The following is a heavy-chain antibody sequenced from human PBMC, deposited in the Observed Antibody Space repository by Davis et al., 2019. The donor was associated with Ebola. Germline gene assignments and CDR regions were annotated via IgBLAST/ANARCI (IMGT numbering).Heavy chain of an antibody. V-gene: IGHV3-21*01. CDR2: ISSGSSFK. Sequence: GESLKISCAASGFTFSSYSMTWVRQAPGRGLEWVSSISSGSSFKYSTDSVKGRFTISRDNAEKSLYLQMNSLRAEDTAVYYCARVGDIVVVTAILDYWGQGTLVTVSS. CDR3: ARVGDIVVVTAILDY. D-gene: IGHD2-21*02. J-gene: IGHJ4*02. CDR1: GFTFSSYS.